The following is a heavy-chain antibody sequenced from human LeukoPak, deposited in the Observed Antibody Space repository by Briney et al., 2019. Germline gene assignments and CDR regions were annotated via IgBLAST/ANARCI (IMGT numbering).Heavy chain of an antibody. CDR1: GYTFTGYY. J-gene: IGHJ4*02. CDR3: ARGYCSGGSCGDLDY. Sequence: GASVKVSCKASGYTFTGYYMHWVRQAPGQGLEWMGWINPNSGGTNYAQKFQGRVTMTRDTSISTAYMELSRLRSDDTAVYYCARGYCSGGSCGDLDYWGQGTLVTVSS. D-gene: IGHD2-15*01. V-gene: IGHV1-2*02. CDR2: INPNSGGT.